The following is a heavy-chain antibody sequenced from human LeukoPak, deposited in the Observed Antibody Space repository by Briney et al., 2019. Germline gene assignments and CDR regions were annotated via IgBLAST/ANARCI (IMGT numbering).Heavy chain of an antibody. J-gene: IGHJ3*02. CDR3: ARGHGVVAASDDAFDI. CDR2: ISTSSIYI. D-gene: IGHD2-2*01. CDR1: GCTFSSYS. V-gene: IGHV3-21*01. Sequence: GGSLRLSCAASGCTFSSYSMNCVRQAPGKGLEWVSSISTSSIYIYYADSMKGRFTISRDNAKKSLYLQMNSLRAEDTAVYYCARGHGVVAASDDAFDIWGQGTMVTVSS.